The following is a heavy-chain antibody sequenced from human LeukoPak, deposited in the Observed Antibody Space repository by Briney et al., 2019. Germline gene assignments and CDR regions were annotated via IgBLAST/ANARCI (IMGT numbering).Heavy chain of an antibody. J-gene: IGHJ4*02. D-gene: IGHD3-9*01. CDR3: AKPGAYYDILTGHFDY. CDR1: GFTFSSYA. CDR2: ISGSGGST. Sequence: GGSLRLSCAASGFTFSSYAMSWVRQAPGKGLDWVSAISGSGGSTYYADSVKGRFTISRDNSKNTLYLQMNSLRAEDTAVYYCAKPGAYYDILTGHFDYWGQGTLVTVSS. V-gene: IGHV3-23*01.